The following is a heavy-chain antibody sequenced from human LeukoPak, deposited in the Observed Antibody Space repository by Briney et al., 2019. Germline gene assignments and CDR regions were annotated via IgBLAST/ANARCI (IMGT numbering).Heavy chain of an antibody. CDR3: AKAVGYSYGLMGP. J-gene: IGHJ5*02. CDR2: ISGSGDDT. CDR1: GFTFSSYY. V-gene: IGHV3-23*01. D-gene: IGHD5-18*01. Sequence: PGGSLRLSCAASGFTFSSYYMSWVRQAPGKGLEWVSVISGSGDDTYYGDSVKGRFTISRDNSKNTLYLQMNSLRAEDTAVYYCAKAVGYSYGLMGPWGQGTLVTVSS.